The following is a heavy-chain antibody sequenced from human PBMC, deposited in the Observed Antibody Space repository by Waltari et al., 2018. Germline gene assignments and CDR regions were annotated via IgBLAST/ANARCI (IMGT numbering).Heavy chain of an antibody. CDR2: ILYSGTT. CDR3: ARYHCTSGVCQHFYY. CDR1: RGSIIGFY. V-gene: IGHV4-59*01. D-gene: IGHD2-8*01. J-gene: IGHJ4*02. Sequence: QVHLQESGPGLVKPSETLSLTCTVSRGSIIGFYWSWIRQPPGKGLEWIGSILYSGTTVYSPSLESRVTMSVDMSKNQFSLELGSVTAADTAVYHCARYHCTSGVCQHFYYWGQGILVTVSS.